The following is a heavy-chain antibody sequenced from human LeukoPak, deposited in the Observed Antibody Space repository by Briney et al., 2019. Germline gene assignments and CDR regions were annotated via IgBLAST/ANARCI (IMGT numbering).Heavy chain of an antibody. Sequence: PGGSLRLSCAASGFNFRDYGMHWVRQAPGKGLVWVSRIGSDGSGTKYADSVKGRFTVYRDNAKTTLYLEMNGLRVEDTAVYYCARLGRVTGWYSVYWGQGAMVTVAS. CDR2: IGSDGSGT. CDR3: ARLGRVTGWYSVY. D-gene: IGHD1-26*01. V-gene: IGHV3-74*03. J-gene: IGHJ4*02. CDR1: GFNFRDYG.